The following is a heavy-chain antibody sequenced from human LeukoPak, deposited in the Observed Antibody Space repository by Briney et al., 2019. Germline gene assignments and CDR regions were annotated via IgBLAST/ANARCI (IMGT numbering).Heavy chain of an antibody. CDR2: ISSSSTYK. CDR1: GFTFSCYG. CDR3: ARVGAYYDSSGYSPTDY. V-gene: IGHV3-21*01. Sequence: GGSLRLSCAASGFTFSCYGMTWVRQAPGKGLEWVSWISSSSTYKSYADSVKGRFTISRDDAGNSLYLHMNSLRAEDTAVYYCARVGAYYDSSGYSPTDYWGQGTLVTVSS. D-gene: IGHD3-22*01. J-gene: IGHJ4*02.